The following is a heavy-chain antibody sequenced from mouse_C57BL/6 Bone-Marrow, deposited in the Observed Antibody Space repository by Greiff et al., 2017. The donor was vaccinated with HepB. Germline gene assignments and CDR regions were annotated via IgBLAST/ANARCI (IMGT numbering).Heavy chain of an antibody. V-gene: IGHV14-4*01. D-gene: IGHD1-1*01. CDR3: TTPTVVATENYFDY. CDR1: GFNIKDDY. J-gene: IGHJ2*01. CDR2: IDPENGDT. Sequence: VRLQQSGAELVRPGASVKLSCTASGFNIKDDYMHWVKQRPEQGLEWIGWIDPENGDTEYASKFQGKATITADTSSNTAYLQLSSLTSEDTAVYYCTTPTVVATENYFDYWGQGTTLTVSS.